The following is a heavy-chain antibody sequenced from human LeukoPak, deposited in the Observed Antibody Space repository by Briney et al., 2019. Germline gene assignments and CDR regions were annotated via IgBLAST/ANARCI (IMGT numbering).Heavy chain of an antibody. CDR1: GFSFSTYA. V-gene: IGHV3-21*06. Sequence: GGSLRLSCTASGFSFSTYAMTWVRQAPGKGLEWLSSMSSGGRYIYYADSVRGRFTISRDNPKNSLYLLMNTLRAEDTAIYYCARDRPTGASRVFVVQWGQGTPVTVSS. CDR3: ARDRPTGASRVFVVQ. D-gene: IGHD2-15*01. J-gene: IGHJ4*02. CDR2: MSSGGRYI.